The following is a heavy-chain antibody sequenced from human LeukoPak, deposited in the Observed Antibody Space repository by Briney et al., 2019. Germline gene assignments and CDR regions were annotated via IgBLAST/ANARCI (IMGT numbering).Heavy chain of an antibody. Sequence: SETLSLTCTVFGGSISSSSYYWGWIRQPPGKGLEWIGSIYDSGSTYYNPSLKSRVSISIDTSKNQFSLKLSSVTAADTAVYYCASRKGWYFDLWGRGTLVTASS. CDR1: GGSISSSSYY. V-gene: IGHV4-39*07. CDR2: IYDSGST. CDR3: ASRKGWYFDL. J-gene: IGHJ2*01.